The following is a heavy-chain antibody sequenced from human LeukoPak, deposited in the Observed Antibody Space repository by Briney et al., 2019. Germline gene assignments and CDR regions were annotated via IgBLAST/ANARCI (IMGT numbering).Heavy chain of an antibody. CDR1: GYSISSGYY. V-gene: IGHV4-38-2*02. CDR2: IYHSGST. Sequence: SETLSLTCAVSGYSISSGYYWGWIRQPTGKGLEWIGSIYHSGSTYYNPSLKSRVTISVDTSKNQFSLKLSSVTAADTAVYYCARDRDYYGSGSRFDPWGQGTPVTVSS. J-gene: IGHJ5*02. D-gene: IGHD3-10*01. CDR3: ARDRDYYGSGSRFDP.